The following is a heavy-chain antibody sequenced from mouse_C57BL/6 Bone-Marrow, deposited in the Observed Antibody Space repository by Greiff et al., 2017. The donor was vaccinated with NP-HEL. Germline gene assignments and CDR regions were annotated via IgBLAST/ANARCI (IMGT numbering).Heavy chain of an antibody. V-gene: IGHV5-17*01. CDR1: GFTFSDYG. CDR2: ISSGSSTI. J-gene: IGHJ2*01. Sequence: DVKLVESGGGLVKPGGSLKLSCAASGFTFSDYGMHWVRQAPEKGLEWVAYISSGSSTIYYADTVKGRFTISRDNAKNTLFLQMTSLRSEDTAMYYCARAVTPYYFDYWGQGTTLTVSS. D-gene: IGHD2-13*01. CDR3: ARAVTPYYFDY.